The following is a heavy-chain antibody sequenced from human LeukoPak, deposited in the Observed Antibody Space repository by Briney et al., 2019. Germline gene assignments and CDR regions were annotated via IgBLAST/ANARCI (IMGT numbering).Heavy chain of an antibody. Sequence: PGGSLRLSCAACGFTFSSYEMNWVRQAPGKGVEGVSYISSIGSTIYYADPAQDRFTISRDNAKSSLYLQMNSLRAEDKAVYYCAELGITMIGGVWGKGTTVTISS. D-gene: IGHD3-10*02. V-gene: IGHV3-48*03. CDR3: AELGITMIGGV. CDR1: GFTFSSYE. CDR2: ISSIGSTI. J-gene: IGHJ6*04.